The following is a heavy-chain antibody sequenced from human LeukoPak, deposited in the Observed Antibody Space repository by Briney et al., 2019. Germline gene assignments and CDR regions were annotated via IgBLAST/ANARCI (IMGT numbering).Heavy chain of an antibody. CDR3: ARGPRYSASYRYFDY. V-gene: IGHV4-34*01. CDR1: GGSFSGYY. CDR2: INHSGST. D-gene: IGHD1-26*01. Sequence: PSETLSLTWAVYGGSFSGYYWSWIRQPPGKGLEWIGEINHSGSTNYNPSLKSRVTISVDTSKNQFSLKLSSVTAADTAVYYCARGPRYSASYRYFDYWGQGTLVTVSS. J-gene: IGHJ4*02.